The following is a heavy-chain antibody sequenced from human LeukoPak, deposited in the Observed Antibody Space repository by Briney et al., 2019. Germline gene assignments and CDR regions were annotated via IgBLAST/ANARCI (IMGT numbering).Heavy chain of an antibody. CDR1: GYTFTSYG. Sequence: ASVTVSCKASGYTFTSYGISWVRQAPGQGLEWMGWISAYNGNTNYAQKLQGRVTMTTDTSTSTAYMELRSLRSDDTAVYYCARRYSGSYYGVHYYYMDVWGKGTTVTVSS. D-gene: IGHD1-26*01. CDR3: ARRYSGSYYGVHYYYMDV. CDR2: ISAYNGNT. J-gene: IGHJ6*03. V-gene: IGHV1-18*01.